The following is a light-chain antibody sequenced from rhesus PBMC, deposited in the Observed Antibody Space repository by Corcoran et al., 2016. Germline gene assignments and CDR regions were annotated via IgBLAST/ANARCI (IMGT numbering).Light chain of an antibody. V-gene: IGKV4-1*01. J-gene: IGKJ4*01. Sequence: DIVMTQSPDSLAVSLGERVTINCKSSQSLLYSSNNKNYLAWYQQKPGQAPKLLIYWASTRESGVPNRLSGSGSGTDFTLTISGLQAEDVAFYYCQQYYSSPLTFGGGTKVEIK. CDR2: WAS. CDR1: QSLLYSSNNKNY. CDR3: QQYYSSPLT.